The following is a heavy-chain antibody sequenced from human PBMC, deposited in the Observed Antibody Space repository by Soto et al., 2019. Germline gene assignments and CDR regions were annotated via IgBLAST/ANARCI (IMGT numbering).Heavy chain of an antibody. D-gene: IGHD3-22*01. J-gene: IGHJ4*02. CDR1: GFTFKNYG. V-gene: IGHV3-30*18. Sequence: QVQLVESGGGVVQPGRSLRLSCAVSGFTFKNYGMHWVRQAPGKGLELVAVIVYDGSYKYYADSVQGRFTISRENSTNTLYMQTNSLRAEDTAVYYCAKDAYYYDSGGDFEGGYFDYWGQGTLVTVSS. CDR3: AKDAYYYDSGGDFEGGYFDY. CDR2: IVYDGSYK.